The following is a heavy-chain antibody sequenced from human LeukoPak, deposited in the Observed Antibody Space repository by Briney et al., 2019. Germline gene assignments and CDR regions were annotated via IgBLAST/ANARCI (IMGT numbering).Heavy chain of an antibody. Sequence: ASVKVSCKASGYTFTSYGITWVRQAPGQGLEWMGWINANNGNTNYAQKLQGRVTMTTDTSTSTAYMELRSLRSDDTAVYYCARAGYCSSTSCYTPIYYYYYYMDVWGKGTTVTVSS. J-gene: IGHJ6*03. CDR2: INANNGNT. CDR3: ARAGYCSSTSCYTPIYYYYYYMDV. V-gene: IGHV1-18*01. D-gene: IGHD2-2*02. CDR1: GYTFTSYG.